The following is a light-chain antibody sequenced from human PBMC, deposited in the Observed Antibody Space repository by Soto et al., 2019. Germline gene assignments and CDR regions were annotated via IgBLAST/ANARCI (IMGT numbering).Light chain of an antibody. CDR3: QQSYSTPRT. Sequence: DIQMTQSPSSLSASVGDTVTITCRASQSSSSYLNWYQQKPGKAPKLLIYAASSLQSGVPSRFSGSGSGTDFTLTINSLQPEDFATYYCQQSYSTPRTFGQGTKLEIK. J-gene: IGKJ2*02. V-gene: IGKV1-39*01. CDR1: QSSSSY. CDR2: AAS.